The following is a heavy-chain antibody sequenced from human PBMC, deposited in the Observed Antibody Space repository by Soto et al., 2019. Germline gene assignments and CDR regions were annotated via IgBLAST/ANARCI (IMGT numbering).Heavy chain of an antibody. J-gene: IGHJ3*02. Sequence: SETLSLTCTVAGGSISSYSWSWIRQPPGKGLEWIGYIYYSGSTTYNPSLKSRVSISVDTSKNQLSLKLSSVTAADTAVYYCARVPRTMYYYDSSGYYRGTAFDIWGQGTMVTVSS. V-gene: IGHV4-59*01. CDR3: ARVPRTMYYYDSSGYYRGTAFDI. CDR2: IYYSGST. D-gene: IGHD3-22*01. CDR1: GGSISSYS.